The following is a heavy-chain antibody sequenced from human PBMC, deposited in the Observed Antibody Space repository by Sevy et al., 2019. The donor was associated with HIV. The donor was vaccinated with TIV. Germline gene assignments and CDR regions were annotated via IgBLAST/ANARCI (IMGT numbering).Heavy chain of an antibody. D-gene: IGHD2-15*01. CDR3: ARAGSVVVAALRRVDH. CDR1: GYTFTGYY. V-gene: IGHV1-2*02. J-gene: IGHJ4*02. CDR2: INPNSGGT. Sequence: ASVKVSCKASGYTFTGYYMHWVRQAPGQGLEWMGWINPNSGGTNYAQKFQGRVTMTRDTSISTAYMETSRLRSDDTAGYYCARAGSVVVAALRRVDHWGQGTLVTVSS.